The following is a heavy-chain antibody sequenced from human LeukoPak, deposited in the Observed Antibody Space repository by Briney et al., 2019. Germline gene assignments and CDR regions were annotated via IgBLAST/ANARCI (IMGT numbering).Heavy chain of an antibody. CDR3: TTDPAGDSFEY. V-gene: IGHV3-15*01. Sequence: PGGSLRLSCEASGFSFKYAWMSWARQAPGKGLEWIGRIKSKTDGGTTEYAAPVKGRFTISRDDSKNTFYLQLNSLKMEDTAVYYCTTDPAGDSFEYWGQGTLVTASS. CDR1: GFSFKYAW. D-gene: IGHD4-17*01. CDR2: IKSKTDGGTT. J-gene: IGHJ4*02.